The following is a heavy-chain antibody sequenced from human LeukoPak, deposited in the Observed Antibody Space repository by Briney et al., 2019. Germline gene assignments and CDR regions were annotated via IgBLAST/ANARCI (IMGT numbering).Heavy chain of an antibody. CDR1: GGSINDPNYY. Sequence: SETLSLTCNVFGGSINDPNYYWGWIRQSPGRTLEWIGSLFYDGTTYYNPSLKSRVTISMDKSNNHFSLKLSSVTAADTAVYYCARGRYNQRRLRFLEWLSPGNVLVFDYWGQGTLVTVSS. CDR3: ARGRYNQRRLRFLEWLSPGNVLVFDY. D-gene: IGHD3-3*01. V-gene: IGHV4-39*02. CDR2: LFYDGTT. J-gene: IGHJ4*02.